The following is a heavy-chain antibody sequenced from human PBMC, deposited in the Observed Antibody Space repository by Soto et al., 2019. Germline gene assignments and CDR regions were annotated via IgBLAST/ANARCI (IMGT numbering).Heavy chain of an antibody. CDR3: ARSLAEGYCIITGCYTRPLYGMDV. CDR1: GYTFAGYY. D-gene: IGHD2-2*02. Sequence: ASVKVSCKASGYTFAGYYMHWVRQAPGQGLEWMGWINPNNGGTNYAQKFQGRVTVTRDTSTSTAYMELSRLTSDDTAVYFCARSLAEGYCIITGCYTRPLYGMDVWGQGTTVTVS. CDR2: INPNNGGT. J-gene: IGHJ6*02. V-gene: IGHV1-2*02.